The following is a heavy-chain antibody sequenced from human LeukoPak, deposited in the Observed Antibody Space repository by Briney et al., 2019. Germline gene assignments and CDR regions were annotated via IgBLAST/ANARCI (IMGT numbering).Heavy chain of an antibody. D-gene: IGHD4-23*01. V-gene: IGHV1-69*05. CDR3: AISFGGNRGYYYYYYMDV. Sequence: SVKVSCKASGGTFSSYAISWMRQAPGQGLEWMGGIIPIFGTANYAQKFQGRVTITTDESTSTAYMELSSLRSEDTAVYYCAISFGGNRGYYYYYYMDVWGKGTTVTVSS. J-gene: IGHJ6*03. CDR1: GGTFSSYA. CDR2: IIPIFGTA.